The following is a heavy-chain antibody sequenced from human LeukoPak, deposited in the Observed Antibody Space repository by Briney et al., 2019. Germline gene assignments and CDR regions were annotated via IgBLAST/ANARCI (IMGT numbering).Heavy chain of an antibody. D-gene: IGHD1-7*01. CDR2: ISYDGSNK. J-gene: IGHJ4*02. CDR1: GFTFTGHS. V-gene: IGHV3-30*03. CDR3: ARVDHWNFRAAFDY. Sequence: PGGSLRLSCVASGFTFTGHSMHWVRQAPGKGLEWVAVISYDGSNKYYADSVKGRFTISRDNSKNTLYLQMNSLRAEDTAVYYCARVDHWNFRAAFDYWGQGTLVTVSS.